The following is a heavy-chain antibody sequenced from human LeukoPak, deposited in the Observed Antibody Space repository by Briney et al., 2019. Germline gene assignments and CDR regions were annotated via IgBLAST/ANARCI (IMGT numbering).Heavy chain of an antibody. J-gene: IGHJ6*03. Sequence: PSETLSLTCTVSGGSINSGIYYWSWIRQPAGKGLEWIGRINTSGSTNYNPSLKSRVTMSVDTSKNQFSLKLSSVTAADTAVYYCAREYDSSGNYYYYYYMDVWGKGTTVTASS. CDR2: INTSGST. V-gene: IGHV4-61*02. CDR1: GGSINSGIYY. CDR3: AREYDSSGNYYYYYYMDV. D-gene: IGHD3-22*01.